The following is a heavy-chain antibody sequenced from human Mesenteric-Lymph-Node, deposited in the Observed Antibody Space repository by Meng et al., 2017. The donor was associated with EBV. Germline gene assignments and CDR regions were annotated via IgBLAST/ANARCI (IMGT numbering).Heavy chain of an antibody. J-gene: IGHJ4*02. CDR1: GDIVSSNSAA. CDR3: ARGINGGCGD. D-gene: IGHD4-23*01. V-gene: IGHV6-1*02. CDR2: TYYRSKWYH. Sequence: QVQLQQSGPGLVKPSQXLSLTRAISGDIVSSNSAAWHWIRQSPSRGLEWLGRTYYRSKWYHEYAVSVKSRITISPDTPKNQFSLQLNSMTPEDTAVYYCARGINGGCGDWGQGTLVTVSS.